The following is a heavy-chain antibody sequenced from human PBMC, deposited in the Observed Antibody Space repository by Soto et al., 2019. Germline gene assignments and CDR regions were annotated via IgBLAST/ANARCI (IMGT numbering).Heavy chain of an antibody. CDR3: ARGRSAYKFDY. D-gene: IGHD1-1*01. Sequence: QVQLQESGPGLVKPSQTLSLTCTVSGVSISSGGNYWSWIRQHPGKGLEWIGHIYYSGSTYYNPSLKSGLTISMDTSKSQFSLNLSAVTAADTAVYYCARGRSAYKFDYWGQGTLVTVSS. CDR2: IYYSGST. CDR1: GVSISSGGNY. J-gene: IGHJ4*02. V-gene: IGHV4-31*03.